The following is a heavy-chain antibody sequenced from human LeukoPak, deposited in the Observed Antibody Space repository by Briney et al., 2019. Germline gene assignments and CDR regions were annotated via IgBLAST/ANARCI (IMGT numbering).Heavy chain of an antibody. J-gene: IGHJ4*02. CDR3: ARDLSAAFDF. D-gene: IGHD6-19*01. Sequence: GRTLRLSCAASGFPFSSYGMHWVRQAPGKGLEWVARPVYDERSDYANSVKGRFSISRDNSKNTLFLDMSDLRVEDTAVYYCARDLSAAFDFWGQGVLVTVSS. CDR1: GFPFSSYG. V-gene: IGHV3-33*05. CDR2: PVYDERS.